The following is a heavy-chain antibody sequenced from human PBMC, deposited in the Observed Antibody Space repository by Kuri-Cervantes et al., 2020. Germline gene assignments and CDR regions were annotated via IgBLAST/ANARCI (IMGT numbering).Heavy chain of an antibody. CDR3: NYYGSGSYFSDAFDI. V-gene: IGHV3-66*01. CDR2: IYSGGST. D-gene: IGHD3-10*01. J-gene: IGHJ3*02. Sequence: GGSLRLSCAASGFTFSSYAMTWVRQAPGKGLEWVSVIYSGGSTYYADSVKGRFTISRDNSKNTLYLQMNSLRAEDTAVYYCNYYGSGSYFSDAFDIWGQGIMVTVSS. CDR1: GFTFSSYA.